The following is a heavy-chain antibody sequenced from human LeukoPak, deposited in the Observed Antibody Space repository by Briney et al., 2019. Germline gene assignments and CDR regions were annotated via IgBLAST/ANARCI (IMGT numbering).Heavy chain of an antibody. Sequence: PSETLSLTCIVSADSISSRHYYRGWIRQPPGKGLEWIGSIHYSGSTYYNPSLKSRVTISVDTSKNQFSLKLTSVTAADAAVYYCARHLSYGSGDYQNYFDYWGQGILVTVSS. D-gene: IGHD3-10*01. CDR3: ARHLSYGSGDYQNYFDY. V-gene: IGHV4-39*01. J-gene: IGHJ4*02. CDR1: ADSISSRHYY. CDR2: IHYSGST.